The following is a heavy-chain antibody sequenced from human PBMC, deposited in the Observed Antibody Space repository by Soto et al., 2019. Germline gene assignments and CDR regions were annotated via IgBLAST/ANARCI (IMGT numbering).Heavy chain of an antibody. CDR1: GVSIGSNYY. Sequence: QVLLQESGPGLVQPSGTLSLSCVVSGVSIGSNYYWGWVRQPPGKGLEWLGAMSHIGSFNYNPSLKTPVTISMDKSQNQFSLKLNSVTAPDTAVYSCARSLGWYEIDYSGQGTLVIVSS. D-gene: IGHD6-19*01. CDR2: MSHIGSF. CDR3: ARSLGWYEIDY. J-gene: IGHJ4*02. V-gene: IGHV4-4*02.